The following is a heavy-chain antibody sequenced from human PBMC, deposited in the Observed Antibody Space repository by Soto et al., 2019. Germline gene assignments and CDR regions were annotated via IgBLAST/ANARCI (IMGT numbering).Heavy chain of an antibody. J-gene: IGHJ1*01. Sequence: QLQLQESGSGLVKPSQTLSLTCAVSGGSISRGGYSWGWIQQPPVKGLEWIGYTYNSGSTYYNPSLKSGATISVDTTKNPFSLKLSSVTDAATVVYYAARRAPVCIQHWGQGTLVTVST. CDR1: GGSISRGGYS. V-gene: IGHV4-30-2*01. CDR2: TYNSGST. D-gene: IGHD2-8*01. CDR3: ARRAPVCIQH.